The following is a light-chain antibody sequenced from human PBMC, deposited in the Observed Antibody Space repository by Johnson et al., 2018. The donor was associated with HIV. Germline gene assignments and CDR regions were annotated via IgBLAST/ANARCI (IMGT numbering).Light chain of an antibody. J-gene: IGLJ1*01. CDR2: DNN. Sequence: QSVLTQPPSVSSAPGQKVTISCSGSSSNIGNNYVSWYQQLPGTAPKLLIYDNNKRPSGIPDRFSGSKSGTSATLGITGLQTGDEADYYCGTWDSSLSAGFYVFGPGTTVTVL. CDR3: GTWDSSLSAGFYV. CDR1: SSNIGNNY. V-gene: IGLV1-51*01.